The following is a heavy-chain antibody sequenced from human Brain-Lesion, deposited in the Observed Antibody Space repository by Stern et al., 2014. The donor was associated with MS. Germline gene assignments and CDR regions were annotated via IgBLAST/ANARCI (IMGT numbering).Heavy chain of an antibody. CDR2: IKSDGREK. Sequence: MQLVESGGGLVQPGGSLRLSCAASGFRFSNYWMSWVRQAPGKGPEWVANIKSDGREKLYVDSVKGRFTISRDNAKNSLYLQMNSLRAEDTAVYYCARGVDPWCQGTLVTVSS. CDR3: ARGVDP. CDR1: GFRFSNYW. V-gene: IGHV3-7*01. J-gene: IGHJ5*02.